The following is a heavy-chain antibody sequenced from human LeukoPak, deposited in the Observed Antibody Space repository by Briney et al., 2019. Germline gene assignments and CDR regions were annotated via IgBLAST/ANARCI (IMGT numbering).Heavy chain of an antibody. CDR2: IFPHDSDT. D-gene: IGHD3-22*01. Sequence: GESLKISCKGSGYSFMDYWIGWVRQMPGKGPEWMGIIFPHDSDTKYSPSFQGQVTISVDKSISTAYLQWSSLKASDTAMYYCARRHYYYDSSGYYFDYWGQGTLVTVSS. V-gene: IGHV5-51*01. J-gene: IGHJ4*02. CDR3: ARRHYYYDSSGYYFDY. CDR1: GYSFMDYW.